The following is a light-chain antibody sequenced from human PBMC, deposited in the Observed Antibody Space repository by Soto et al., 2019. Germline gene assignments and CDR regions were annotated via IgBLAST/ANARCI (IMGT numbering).Light chain of an antibody. Sequence: DIQMTQSPSSLSASVRDRVTITCRASQSISSYLNWYQQKPGKAPKLLIYAASSLQSGVPSRFSGSGSGTDFTLTISSLQREDFATYYCQQSHSTPYTFGQGTKLEIK. CDR3: QQSHSTPYT. CDR1: QSISSY. CDR2: AAS. V-gene: IGKV1-39*01. J-gene: IGKJ2*01.